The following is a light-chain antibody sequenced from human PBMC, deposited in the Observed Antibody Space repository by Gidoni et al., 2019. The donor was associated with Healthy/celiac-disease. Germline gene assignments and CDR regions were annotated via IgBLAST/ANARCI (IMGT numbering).Light chain of an antibody. CDR1: QSVSSY. J-gene: IGKJ1*01. CDR2: DAS. V-gene: IGKV3-11*01. CDR3: QQRSNWPSWT. Sequence: EIVLTQSPATLSLSPGERATLSCRASQSVSSYVAWYQQKPGQAPRLLIYDASNRATGIPARFSASGSGTDFTLTISSLEPEDFAVYYCQQRSNWPSWTFGQGTKVEIK.